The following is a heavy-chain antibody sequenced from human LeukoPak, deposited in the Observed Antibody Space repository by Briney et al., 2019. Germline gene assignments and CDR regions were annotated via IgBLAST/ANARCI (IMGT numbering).Heavy chain of an antibody. J-gene: IGHJ3*01. V-gene: IGHV3-23*01. CDR2: ISGSGGST. Sequence: GGTLRLSCAASGFTFSSYAVSWVRQAPGKGLEWVAGISGSGGSTYYADSVKGRFTISRDNSKNTLYVQMNSLRAEDTAVYYCAKPQYTTDAFDVWGQGTMVTVSS. CDR3: AKPQYTTDAFDV. CDR1: GFTFSSYA. D-gene: IGHD2-2*02.